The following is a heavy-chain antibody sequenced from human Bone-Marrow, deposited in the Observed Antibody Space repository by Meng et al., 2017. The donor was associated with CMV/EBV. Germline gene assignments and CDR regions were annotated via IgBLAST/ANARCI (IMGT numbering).Heavy chain of an antibody. Sequence: ASVKVSCKASGYTFTGYYMHWVRQAPGQGLEWMGWINPNSGGTNYAQKFQGRVTMTRDTSISTAYMELSRLRSDDTAVYYCARAKITMVRGGNWFDPWGQGTPVTVS. V-gene: IGHV1-2*02. CDR2: INPNSGGT. J-gene: IGHJ5*02. CDR1: GYTFTGYY. CDR3: ARAKITMVRGGNWFDP. D-gene: IGHD3-10*01.